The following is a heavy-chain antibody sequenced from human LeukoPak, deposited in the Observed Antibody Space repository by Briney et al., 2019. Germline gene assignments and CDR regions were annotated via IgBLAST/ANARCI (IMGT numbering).Heavy chain of an antibody. CDR3: AIERSYYDSSGYSGAFDY. V-gene: IGHV1-2*02. CDR2: INPNSGGT. J-gene: IGHJ4*02. Sequence: ASVKVSCKASGYTFTGYYMHWVRQAPEQGLEWMGWINPNSGGTNYAQKFQGRVTMTRDTSISTAYMELSRLRSDDTAVYYCAIERSYYDSSGYSGAFDYWGQGTLVTVSS. D-gene: IGHD3-22*01. CDR1: GYTFTGYY.